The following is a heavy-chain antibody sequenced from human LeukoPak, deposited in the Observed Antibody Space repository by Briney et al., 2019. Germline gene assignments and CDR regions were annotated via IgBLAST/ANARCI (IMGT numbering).Heavy chain of an antibody. CDR2: INPNSGGT. CDR1: GYTFTGYY. J-gene: IGHJ6*02. D-gene: IGHD6-19*01. Sequence: ASVKVSCKASGYTFTGYYMHWVRQAPGQGLEWMGWINPNSGGTNYAQKFQGRVTMTRDTSISTAYMELCRLRSDDTAVYYCARGPAVAGTLYYYGMDVWGQGTTVTVSS. V-gene: IGHV1-2*02. CDR3: ARGPAVAGTLYYYGMDV.